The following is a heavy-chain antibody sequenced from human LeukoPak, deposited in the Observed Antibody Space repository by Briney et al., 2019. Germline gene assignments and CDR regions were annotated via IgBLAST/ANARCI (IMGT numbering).Heavy chain of an antibody. D-gene: IGHD6-19*01. V-gene: IGHV1-18*01. CDR3: ARDPGSGWYYVY. CDR1: GYTFTSYG. CDR2: ISAYNGNT. J-gene: IGHJ4*02. Sequence: ASVKVSCKASGYTFTSYGISWVRQAPGQGLEWMGWISAYNGNTNYAQKFQGRVTITRDTSASTAYMELSSLRSEDTAVYYCARDPGSGWYYVYWGQGTLVTVSS.